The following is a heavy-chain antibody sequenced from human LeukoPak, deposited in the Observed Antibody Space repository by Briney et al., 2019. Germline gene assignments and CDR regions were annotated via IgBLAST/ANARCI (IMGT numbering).Heavy chain of an antibody. CDR3: ARGNYYDSSGYPLPFDY. V-gene: IGHV1-2*06. D-gene: IGHD3-22*01. J-gene: IGHJ4*02. CDR2: INPNSGGT. CDR1: GYSFTGYC. Sequence: ASVKVSCKASGYSFTGYCIHWVRQAPGQGLEWMGRINPNSGGTNYAQKFQGRVTVTGDTSISTAYMELRSLRSDDTAVYYCARGNYYDSSGYPLPFDYWGQGTLVTVSS.